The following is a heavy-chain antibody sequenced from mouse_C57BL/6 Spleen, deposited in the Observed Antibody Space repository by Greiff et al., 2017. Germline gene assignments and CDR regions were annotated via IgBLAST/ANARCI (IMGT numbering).Heavy chain of an antibody. D-gene: IGHD1-1*01. CDR3: ASGGITYFDV. CDR1: GYSITSGYD. Sequence: EVMLVESGPGMVKPSQSLSLTCTVTGYSITSGYDWHWIRHFPGNKLEWMGYISYSGSTNYNPSLKSRISITHDTSKNHFFLKLNSVTTEDTATYYCASGGITYFDVWGTGTTVTVSS. J-gene: IGHJ1*03. V-gene: IGHV3-1*01. CDR2: ISYSGST.